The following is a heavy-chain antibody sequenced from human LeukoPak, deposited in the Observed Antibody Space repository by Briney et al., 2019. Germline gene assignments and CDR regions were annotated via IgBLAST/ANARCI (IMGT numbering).Heavy chain of an antibody. Sequence: PGGSLRLSCAASGFTFDDYAMHWVRHAPGKGLVWVSRISSDGSSTTYADSVKGRFTISRDNAKNTLYLQMNSLRAEDTAVYYCARGGVVAVAGSPHQLTHWGQGTLVTVSS. CDR1: GFTFDDYA. CDR2: ISSDGSST. V-gene: IGHV3-74*01. D-gene: IGHD6-19*01. CDR3: ARGGVVAVAGSPHQLTH. J-gene: IGHJ4*02.